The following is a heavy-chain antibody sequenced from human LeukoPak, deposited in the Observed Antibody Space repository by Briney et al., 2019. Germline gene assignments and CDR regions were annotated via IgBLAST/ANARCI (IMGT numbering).Heavy chain of an antibody. V-gene: IGHV3-74*01. Sequence: GGSLRLSCAASGFTFISYWMHWVRQAPGKGLVWVSRINSDGSTTSYADSVKGRFTISRDNAKNTLYLQMNSLRAEDTAVYYCARGYSGTYRIDYWGQRTLVTVSS. CDR3: ARGYSGTYRIDY. D-gene: IGHD1-26*01. J-gene: IGHJ4*02. CDR2: INSDGSTT. CDR1: GFTFISYW.